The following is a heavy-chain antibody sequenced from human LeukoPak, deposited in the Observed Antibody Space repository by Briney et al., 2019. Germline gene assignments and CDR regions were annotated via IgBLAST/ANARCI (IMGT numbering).Heavy chain of an antibody. V-gene: IGHV5-51*01. CDR2: IYPGDSDT. CDR1: GYSFTNYW. CDR3: AREGYSSSWYPHYYMDV. D-gene: IGHD6-13*01. J-gene: IGHJ6*03. Sequence: GESLKISCKGSGYSFTNYWIGWVRQMPGKGLEWMGIIYPGDSDTRYSPSFQGQVTISADKSISTAYLQWSSLKASDTAMYYCAREGYSSSWYPHYYMDVWGKGTTVTISS.